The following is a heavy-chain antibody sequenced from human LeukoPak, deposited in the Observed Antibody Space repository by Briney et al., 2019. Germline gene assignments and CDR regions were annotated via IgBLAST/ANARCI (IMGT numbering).Heavy chain of an antibody. Sequence: GESLKISCKASGYSFTTYWIGWVRQMPGKGLEWMGIIYPGDSDTRYSPSLQGQVTLSVDKSINTAYLQWSSLKASDTAMYYCARQVTAASDSWGQGTLVTVSS. CDR3: ARQVTAASDS. V-gene: IGHV5-51*01. D-gene: IGHD6-13*01. CDR1: GYSFTTYW. CDR2: IYPGDSDT. J-gene: IGHJ4*02.